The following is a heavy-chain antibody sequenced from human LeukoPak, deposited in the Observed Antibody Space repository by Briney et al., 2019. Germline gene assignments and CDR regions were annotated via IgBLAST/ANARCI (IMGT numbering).Heavy chain of an antibody. V-gene: IGHV4-59*01. Sequence: SETLSLTCAVYGGSFSGYYWSWIRQPPGKGLEWIGYIYYSGSTNYNPSLKSRVTISVDTSKNQFSLKLSSVTAADTAVYYCARSCPYGYNGAWYFDYWGQGTLVTVSS. J-gene: IGHJ4*02. D-gene: IGHD5-24*01. CDR3: ARSCPYGYNGAWYFDY. CDR1: GGSFSGYY. CDR2: IYYSGST.